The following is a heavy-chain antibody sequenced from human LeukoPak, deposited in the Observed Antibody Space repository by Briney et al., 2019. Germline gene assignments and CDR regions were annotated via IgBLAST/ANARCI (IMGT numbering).Heavy chain of an antibody. Sequence: PSETLSLTCTVSGGSISSSSDYWAWIRQPPGKGLEWFVSIYDSDSTYYNPSLNPRSNISVQTTNNQFSLTLCPPTPAQTPPYYCARRVRQFDYWGQGTLVTVSS. J-gene: IGHJ4*02. CDR2: IYDSDST. CDR1: GGSISSSSDY. CDR3: ARRVRQFDY. V-gene: IGHV4-39*01.